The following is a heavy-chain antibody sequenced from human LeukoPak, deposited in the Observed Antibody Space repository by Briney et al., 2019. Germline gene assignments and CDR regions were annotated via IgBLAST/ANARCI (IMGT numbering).Heavy chain of an antibody. CDR2: ISSSGSTI. Sequence: GGSLRLSCAASGFTFSDYYMSWIRQAPGKGLEWVSYISSSGSTIYYADSVKGRFTISRDNAKNSLYLQMNSLRAEDTAVYYCARSEYSSGWWGDRGLFDYWGQGTLVTVSS. V-gene: IGHV3-11*01. CDR3: ARSEYSSGWWGDRGLFDY. D-gene: IGHD6-19*01. J-gene: IGHJ4*02. CDR1: GFTFSDYY.